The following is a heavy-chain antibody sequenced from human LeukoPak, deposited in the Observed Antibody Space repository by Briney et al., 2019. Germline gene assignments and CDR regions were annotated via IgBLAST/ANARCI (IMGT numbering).Heavy chain of an antibody. CDR3: ARVGGGSSGYYQDAFDI. Sequence: ASVKVSCKTSGHIFTTYGISWVRQAPGQGLEWMGWINSYNGNTNYAQKFQGRVTMTTDTSTSTDYMELRSLRSDDTAVYYCARVGGGSSGYYQDAFDIWGQGTMVTVSS. CDR1: GHIFTTYG. J-gene: IGHJ3*02. CDR2: INSYNGNT. D-gene: IGHD3-22*01. V-gene: IGHV1-18*01.